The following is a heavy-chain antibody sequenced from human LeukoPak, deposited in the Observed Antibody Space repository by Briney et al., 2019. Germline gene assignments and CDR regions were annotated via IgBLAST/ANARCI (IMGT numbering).Heavy chain of an antibody. Sequence: SETLSLTCTVSGGSISSGSYYWSWIRQPAGKGLEWIGRIYTSGSTNYNPSLKSRVTISVDTSKNQFSLKLSSVTAADTAVYYCARISGSYLGYYFDYWGQGTLVTVSS. CDR1: GGSISSGSYY. CDR2: IYTSGST. D-gene: IGHD1-26*01. CDR3: ARISGSYLGYYFDY. J-gene: IGHJ4*02. V-gene: IGHV4-61*02.